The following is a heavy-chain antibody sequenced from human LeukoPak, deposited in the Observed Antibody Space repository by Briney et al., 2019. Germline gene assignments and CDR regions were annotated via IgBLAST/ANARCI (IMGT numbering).Heavy chain of an antibody. CDR1: GFTVSSKS. J-gene: IGHJ1*01. Sequence: PGGTLRLFCAASGFTVSSKSMSWVRQTPGKGLEWVSVIYSGGTTYYADSVKGRFTISRDNSKNTLYLQMNSLRAEDTAVYYCAKDRSSSSGYFQHWGQGTLVTVSS. V-gene: IGHV3-53*01. CDR3: AKDRSSSSGYFQH. CDR2: IYSGGTT. D-gene: IGHD6-6*01.